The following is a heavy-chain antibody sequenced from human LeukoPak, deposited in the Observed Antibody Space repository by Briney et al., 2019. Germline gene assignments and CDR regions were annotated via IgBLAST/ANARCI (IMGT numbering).Heavy chain of an antibody. CDR3: ARRLTQYDCFDP. V-gene: IGHV6-1*01. CDR1: GDSVSSNSVT. Sequence: SQTLSLTCAISGDSVSSNSVTWNWIRQSPSRGLEWLGRTYYRSTWYNDYAVSVRGRITVNPDTSKNQFSLHLNSVTPEDTAVYYCARRLTQYDCFDPWGQGILVTDSP. CDR2: TYYRSTWYN. J-gene: IGHJ5*02. D-gene: IGHD2-2*01.